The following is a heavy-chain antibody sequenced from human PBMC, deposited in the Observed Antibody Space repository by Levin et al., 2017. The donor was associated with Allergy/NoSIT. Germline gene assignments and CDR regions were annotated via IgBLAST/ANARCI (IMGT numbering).Heavy chain of an antibody. V-gene: IGHV5-51*01. CDR1: GYSFTSYW. Sequence: GGSLRLSCKGSGYSFTSYWIGWVRQMPGKGLEWMGIIYPGDSDTRYSPSFQGQVTISADKSISTAYLQWSSLKASDTAMYYCARPIAAAGIGVGYWGQGTLVTVSS. CDR3: ARPIAAAGIGVGY. D-gene: IGHD6-13*01. CDR2: IYPGDSDT. J-gene: IGHJ4*02.